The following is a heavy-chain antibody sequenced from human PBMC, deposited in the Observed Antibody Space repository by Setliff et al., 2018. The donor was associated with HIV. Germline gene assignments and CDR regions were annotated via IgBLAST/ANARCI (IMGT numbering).Heavy chain of an antibody. CDR3: ARAKAVGGVIITGGLDV. J-gene: IGHJ6*02. V-gene: IGHV1-8*01. Sequence: ASVKVSCKPSGQSFTNYDIHWLRRASGQGLEWMGWMNPKSGVSGSALKFHDRVTMTRDTSTLTLYMELSSLTSKDTAVYYCARAKAVGGVIITGGLDVWGQGTTVTVSS. CDR1: GQSFTNYD. CDR2: MNPKSGVS. D-gene: IGHD3-16*02.